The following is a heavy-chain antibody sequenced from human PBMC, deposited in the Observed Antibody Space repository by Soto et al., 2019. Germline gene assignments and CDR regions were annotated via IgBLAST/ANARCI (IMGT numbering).Heavy chain of an antibody. CDR2: ISASGSST. J-gene: IGHJ6*02. V-gene: IGHV3-23*01. CDR3: AQVNTVLAVYTLPHSGLDV. CDR1: GFSFNICV. Sequence: QLLESGGDLVKPGGSLSRSCVASGFSFNICVMGWVRQAPGQGLEWVSAISASGSSTYYEDSVRGRFTISRDNSRNTLYLHMDSLGAEDTAVYYCAQVNTVLAVYTLPHSGLDVWCPGTTVTVSS. D-gene: IGHD2-15*01.